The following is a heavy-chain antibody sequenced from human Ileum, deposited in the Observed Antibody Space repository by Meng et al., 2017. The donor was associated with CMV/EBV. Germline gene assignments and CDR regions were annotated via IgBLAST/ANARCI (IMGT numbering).Heavy chain of an antibody. D-gene: IGHD3-3*01. CDR2: IFYSGST. CDR3: ARDLVGFLEGFDP. J-gene: IGHJ5*02. Sequence: RRQLHEAGPGLGNAMETLLLTWIVSGGSITTKKYYWCWIRQPPGKGLEWIGSIFYSGSTYYKPSIKSRVTISRDTSKNQFSLKLTSVTAADTAVYFCARDLVGFLEGFDPWGQGTLVTVSS. CDR1: GGSITTKKYY. V-gene: IGHV4-39*06.